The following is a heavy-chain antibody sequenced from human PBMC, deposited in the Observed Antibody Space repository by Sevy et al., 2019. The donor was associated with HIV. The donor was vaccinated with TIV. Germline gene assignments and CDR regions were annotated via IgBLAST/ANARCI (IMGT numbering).Heavy chain of an antibody. J-gene: IGHJ4*02. CDR3: ARERRNWNDFDY. V-gene: IGHV3-21*01. CDR2: ISSSSSYI. D-gene: IGHD1-20*01. Sequence: GGSLRLSCEASGFTFRDYSMNWVRQAPGKGLEWVSSISSSSSYIYYADSVKGRFTISRDNAKNSLYLQMNSLRAEDTAVYYCARERRNWNDFDYWGQGTLVTVSS. CDR1: GFTFRDYS.